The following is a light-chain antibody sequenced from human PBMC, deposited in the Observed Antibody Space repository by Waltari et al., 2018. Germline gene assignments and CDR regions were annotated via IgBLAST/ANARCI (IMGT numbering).Light chain of an antibody. CDR3: QQFYSTPYT. V-gene: IGKV4-1*01. J-gene: IGKJ2*01. Sequence: DIVMTQSPDSLAVSLGERATINCKSSQSVLYSSNNLNYLAWYQQKPGQPPKLLIYWASTRESGVPDLFSGSGSVTDFTLTISSLQAEDVAVYYCQQFYSTPYTFGQGTKLEIK. CDR2: WAS. CDR1: QSVLYSSNNLNY.